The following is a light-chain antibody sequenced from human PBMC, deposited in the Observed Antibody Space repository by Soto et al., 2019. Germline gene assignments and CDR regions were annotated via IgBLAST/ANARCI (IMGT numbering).Light chain of an antibody. CDR2: DVS. CDR3: NSYTSSSTPYVV. J-gene: IGLJ2*01. CDR1: SSDIGGYIY. Sequence: QSALTQPASVSGSPGQSITISCTGASSDIGGYIYVSWYQQHPGKASKLLIYDVSNRPSGVSNRFSGSKSGNTASLTISGLQAEDEADYYCNSYTSSSTPYVVFGGGTKLTVL. V-gene: IGLV2-14*03.